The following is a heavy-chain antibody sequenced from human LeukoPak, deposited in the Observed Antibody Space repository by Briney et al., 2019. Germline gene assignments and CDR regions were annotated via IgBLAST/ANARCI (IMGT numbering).Heavy chain of an antibody. V-gene: IGHV4-59*08. Sequence: SETLSLTCTISGGSISTYYWSWIRQPPGKGLEWVGYIYYTGSTTYNPSLKRRVTISVDTSKNHFSLKLISVTAADTAVYFCARREDFWYFDLWGRGTLVTVSS. CDR2: IYYTGST. J-gene: IGHJ2*01. CDR3: ARREDFWYFDL. CDR1: GGSISTYY.